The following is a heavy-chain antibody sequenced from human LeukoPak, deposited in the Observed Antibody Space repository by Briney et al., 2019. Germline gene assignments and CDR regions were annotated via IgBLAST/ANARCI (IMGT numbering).Heavy chain of an antibody. Sequence: GESLKISCKGSGYSFTNYWFAWVRQMPGKGLEWMGIIYPGDSDTRYSPSFQGQVTISADKSISTAYLQWNSLKASDTAMYYRARRHKRGAYCYGVDYWGQGTLVTVSS. CDR3: ARRHKRGAYCYGVDY. CDR1: GYSFTNYW. V-gene: IGHV5-51*01. J-gene: IGHJ4*02. D-gene: IGHD5-18*01. CDR2: IYPGDSDT.